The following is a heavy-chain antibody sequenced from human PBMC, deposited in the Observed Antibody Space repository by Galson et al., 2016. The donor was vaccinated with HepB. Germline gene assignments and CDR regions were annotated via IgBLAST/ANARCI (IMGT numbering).Heavy chain of an antibody. CDR3: ARVSCSGDCCYPFY. CDR2: LIPILGTP. V-gene: IGHV1-69*04. CDR1: GGSFSTSA. J-gene: IGHJ4*02. Sequence: SVKVSCKASGGSFSTSAITWVRQAPGQGLEWMGRLIPILGTPNYAQKFQGRVTITADTSASTVYMELGSLRSEDTALYYCARVSCSGDCCYPFYWGQGTLVTVSS. D-gene: IGHD2-21*02.